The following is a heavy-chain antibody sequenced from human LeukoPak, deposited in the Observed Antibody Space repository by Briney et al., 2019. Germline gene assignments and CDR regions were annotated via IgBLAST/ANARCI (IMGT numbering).Heavy chain of an antibody. CDR1: GYTFTSYG. CDR3: ARLGYCSGGSCYPVGLDP. V-gene: IGHV1-18*01. CDR2: ISAYNGNT. J-gene: IGHJ5*02. Sequence: ASVTVSCKASGYTFTSYGISWVRQAPGQGLEWMGWISAYNGNTNYAQKLQGRVTMTTDTSTSTAYMELRSLRSDDTAVYYCARLGYCSGGSCYPVGLDPWGQGTLVTVSS. D-gene: IGHD2-15*01.